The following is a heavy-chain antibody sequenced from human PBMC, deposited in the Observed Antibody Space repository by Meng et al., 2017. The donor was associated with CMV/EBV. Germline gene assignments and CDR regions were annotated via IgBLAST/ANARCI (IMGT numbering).Heavy chain of an antibody. D-gene: IGHD2-2*01. J-gene: IGHJ4*02. CDR1: GFTFSSYA. Sequence: GESLKISCAACGFTFSSYAMHWVRQATGKGLEWVSAIGTAGDTYHPGSVKGRFTISRDNAKNPLYLQMNSLRAADTAVYYCARDLTGSCSAWGQGTLVTVSS. V-gene: IGHV3-13*01. CDR3: ARDLTGSCSA. CDR2: IGTAGDT.